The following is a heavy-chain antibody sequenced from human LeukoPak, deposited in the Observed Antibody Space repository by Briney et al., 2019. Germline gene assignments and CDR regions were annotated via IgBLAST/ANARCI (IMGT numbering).Heavy chain of an antibody. CDR1: GFTFSSYA. J-gene: IGHJ6*04. CDR2: ISGSGGST. D-gene: IGHD3-9*01. CDR3: AKGGYDILTGYHYGMDV. Sequence: GGSLRLSCAASGFTFSSYAMSWVRQAPGKGLEWVSAISGSGGSTYYADSVKGRFTISRDNSKNTLYLQMNSLRAEDTVLYYWAKGGYDILTGYHYGMDVWGKGTTVTVSS. V-gene: IGHV3-23*01.